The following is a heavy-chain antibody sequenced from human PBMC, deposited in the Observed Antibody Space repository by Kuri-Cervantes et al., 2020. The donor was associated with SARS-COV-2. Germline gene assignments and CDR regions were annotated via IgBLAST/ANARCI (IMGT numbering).Heavy chain of an antibody. CDR3: ARFGSGWSDYYYYGMDV. CDR1: GGTFRSYV. V-gene: IGHV1-69*13. J-gene: IGHJ6*02. D-gene: IGHD6-19*01. CDR2: IIPIFGTA. Sequence: SVKVSCKASGGTFRSYVVSWLRQAPGQGLEWVGGIIPIFGTANYAQKFQGRVTITADESTSKAYMELSSQRSEDTAVYYCARFGSGWSDYYYYGMDVWGQGTTVTVSS.